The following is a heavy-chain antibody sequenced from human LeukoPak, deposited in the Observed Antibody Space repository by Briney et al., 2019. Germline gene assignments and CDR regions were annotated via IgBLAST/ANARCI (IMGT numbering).Heavy chain of an antibody. CDR1: GDSVSSNSVT. J-gene: IGHJ5*02. D-gene: IGHD2-2*01. Sequence: SQTLSLTCAISGDSVSSNSVTWNWIRQSPSRGLEWLGRTYYRSTWYNDYAVSVRGRITVNPDTSKNLFSLHLNSVTPEDAAVYYCARRLTQYDCFDPWGQGILVTVSS. CDR3: ARRLTQYDCFDP. CDR2: TYYRSTWYN. V-gene: IGHV6-1*01.